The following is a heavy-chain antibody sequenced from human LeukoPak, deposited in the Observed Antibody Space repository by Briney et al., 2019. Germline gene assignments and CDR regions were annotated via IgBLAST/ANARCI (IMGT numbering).Heavy chain of an antibody. Sequence: SETLSLTCAISGDSISNHIYYWDWIRQTPGKGLEWIGAVYYTGNAYYNPSLKSRVTISVDTSDNRFSLHLSSVNAADTAIYYCARLRALSGHRGAFDIWGQGTLVTVSS. D-gene: IGHD5/OR15-5a*01. J-gene: IGHJ3*02. V-gene: IGHV4-39*01. CDR2: VYYTGNA. CDR1: GDSISNHIYY. CDR3: ARLRALSGHRGAFDI.